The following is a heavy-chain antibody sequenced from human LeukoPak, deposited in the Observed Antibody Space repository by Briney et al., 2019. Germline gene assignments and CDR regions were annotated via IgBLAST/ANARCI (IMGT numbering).Heavy chain of an antibody. Sequence: PSETLSLTCTVSGGSISGYYWSWNRQPPGKGLEWIGYIYYSGNTNYNPSLKSRVTMSVDTSKNQISLNLSSVTAADTAVYYCARDLGYCSSTSCYTWFDPWGQGTLVTVSS. CDR3: ARDLGYCSSTSCYTWFDP. CDR1: GGSISGYY. V-gene: IGHV4-59*01. J-gene: IGHJ5*02. D-gene: IGHD2-2*02. CDR2: IYYSGNT.